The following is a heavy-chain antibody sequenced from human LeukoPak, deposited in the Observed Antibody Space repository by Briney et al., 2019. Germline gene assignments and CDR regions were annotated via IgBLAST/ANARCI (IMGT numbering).Heavy chain of an antibody. CDR2: ISGSGGST. J-gene: IGHJ4*02. V-gene: IGHV3-23*01. CDR3: AKDFVGATLYYFDY. D-gene: IGHD1-26*01. Sequence: GGSLRLPCAASGFTFSSYGMSWVRQAPGKGLEWVSAISGSGGSTYYADSVKGRFTISRDNSKNTLYLQMNSLRAEDTAVYYCAKDFVGATLYYFDYWGQGTLVTVSS. CDR1: GFTFSSYG.